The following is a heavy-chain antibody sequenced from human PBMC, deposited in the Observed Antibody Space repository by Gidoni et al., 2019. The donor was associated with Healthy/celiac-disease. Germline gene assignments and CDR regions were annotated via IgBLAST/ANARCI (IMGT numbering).Heavy chain of an antibody. V-gene: IGHV4-61*01. Sequence: QVQLQESGPGLVKPSETLSLTCTVSGGSVSSGSYYWSWIRTPPGKGLEWSGYIYYSGSTNYTPSLKSRVTIVVDTSKNQFSLKLSSVTAADTAVYYCARDPDYGGNNWFDPWGQVTLVTVSS. CDR1: GGSVSSGSYY. J-gene: IGHJ5*02. D-gene: IGHD4-17*01. CDR3: ARDPDYGGNNWFDP. CDR2: IYYSGST.